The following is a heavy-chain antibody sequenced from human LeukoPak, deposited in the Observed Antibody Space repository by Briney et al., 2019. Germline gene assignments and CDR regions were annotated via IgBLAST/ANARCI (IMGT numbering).Heavy chain of an antibody. D-gene: IGHD3-22*01. J-gene: IGHJ4*02. CDR3: AKDTGLYYDSSGYIDY. CDR2: ISYDGSNK. V-gene: IGHV3-30*18. CDR1: GFTFSSYG. Sequence: PGGSLRLSCAASGFTFSSYGMHWVRQAPGKGLEWVAVISYDGSNKYYADSVKGRFTISRDNSKNTLYLQMNSLRAEDTAVYYCAKDTGLYYDSSGYIDYWGQGTLVTVSS.